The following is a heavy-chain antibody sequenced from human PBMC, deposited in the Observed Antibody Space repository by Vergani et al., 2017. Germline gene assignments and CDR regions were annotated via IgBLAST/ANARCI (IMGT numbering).Heavy chain of an antibody. CDR3: ASGKYYSDSTSHFRERYFDV. CDR1: GDSIISRSYY. V-gene: IGHV4-39*01. D-gene: IGHD3-22*01. CDR2: IYNSGNG. Sequence: QMQLQESGPGLVKASETLSLTCTVSGDSIISRSYYWGWIRQPPGKGLEWIGSIYNSGNGYSISSLKSRVTISADTSKNQFSLRLTSVTAADTAVDYCASGKYYSDSTSHFRERYFDVWGRGTLVTVPS. J-gene: IGHJ2*01.